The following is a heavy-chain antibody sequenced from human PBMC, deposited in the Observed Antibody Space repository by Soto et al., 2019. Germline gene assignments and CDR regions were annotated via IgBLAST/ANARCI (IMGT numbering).Heavy chain of an antibody. CDR3: ARAVVVVAVYFDF. D-gene: IGHD2-15*01. Sequence: QVQLQESGPGLVKPSQTLSLTCTFPVASITSGGNTWSWIRQHPGKGLEWIGYIYYSGSTYYNPSLKSRVTISVDTSKNQFSLKLSSVTAADTAVYYCARAVVVVAVYFDFWGPGTLVTVSS. J-gene: IGHJ4*02. V-gene: IGHV4-31*03. CDR2: IYYSGST. CDR1: VASITSGGNT.